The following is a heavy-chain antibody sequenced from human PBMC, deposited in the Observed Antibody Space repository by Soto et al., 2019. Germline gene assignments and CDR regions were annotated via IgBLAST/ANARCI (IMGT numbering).Heavy chain of an antibody. CDR2: INHSGST. J-gene: IGHJ6*02. Sequence: SETLSLTCAVSSFSISSGYYWGWIRQPPGKGLEWIGEINHSGSTNYNPSLKSRVTISVDTSKNQFSLKLSSVTAADTAVYYCARGPLYYDFWSGPRGNGMDVWGQGTTVTVSS. CDR1: SFSISSGYY. V-gene: IGHV4-34*01. CDR3: ARGPLYYDFWSGPRGNGMDV. D-gene: IGHD3-3*01.